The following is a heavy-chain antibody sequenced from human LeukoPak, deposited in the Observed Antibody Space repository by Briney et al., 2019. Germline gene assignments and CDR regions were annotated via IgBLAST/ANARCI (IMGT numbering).Heavy chain of an antibody. D-gene: IGHD6-19*01. Sequence: GGSLRLSCAASGFTLSSYWMHWVRQAPGEGLVWVSRINGDGSSTPYANSVKGRFTISRDNAKNTLYLQMHSLRADDTAVYYCARGSTSGWPDYFDYWGQGSVVTVSS. CDR2: INGDGSST. CDR3: ARGSTSGWPDYFDY. J-gene: IGHJ4*02. V-gene: IGHV3-74*01. CDR1: GFTLSSYW.